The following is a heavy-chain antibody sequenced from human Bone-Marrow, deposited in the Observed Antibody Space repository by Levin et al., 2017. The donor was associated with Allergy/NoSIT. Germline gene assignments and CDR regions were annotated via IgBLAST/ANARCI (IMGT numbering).Heavy chain of an antibody. CDR2: INPNSGDT. CDR3: STGSTEYFFYYYMDV. CDR1: GYTFSGYY. J-gene: IGHJ6*03. Sequence: GGSLRLSCKASGYTFSGYYIHWVRQAPGQGLEWMGRINPNSGDTDYSRKFQGRVTMTRDTSINTAYMELRSLRADDTAVYFCSTGSTEYFFYYYMDVWGIGTSVTVSS. D-gene: IGHD2-2*01. V-gene: IGHV1-2*06.